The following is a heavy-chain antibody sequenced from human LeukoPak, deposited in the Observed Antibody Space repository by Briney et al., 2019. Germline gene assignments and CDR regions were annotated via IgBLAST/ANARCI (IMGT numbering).Heavy chain of an antibody. CDR2: FDPEDGET. V-gene: IGHV1-24*01. D-gene: IGHD3-22*01. Sequence: ASVKVSCKVSGYTLTELSMHWVRQAPGKGLEWMGGFDPEDGETIYAQKFQGRVTMTTDTSTSTAYMELRSLRSEDTAVYYCARGFLDYYDSSLDYWGQGTLVTVSS. J-gene: IGHJ4*02. CDR3: ARGFLDYYDSSLDY. CDR1: GYTLTELS.